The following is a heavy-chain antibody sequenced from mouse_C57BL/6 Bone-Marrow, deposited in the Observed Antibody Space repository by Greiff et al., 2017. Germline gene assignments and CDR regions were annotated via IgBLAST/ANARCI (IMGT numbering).Heavy chain of an antibody. J-gene: IGHJ2*01. CDR1: GYAFSSSW. CDR2: IYPGDGDT. V-gene: IGHV1-82*01. Sequence: QVQLQQSGPELVKPGASVKISCKASGYAFSSSWMNWVKQRPGKGLEWIGRIYPGDGDTNYNGKFKGKATLNADKSSSTAYMQLSSLTSEDSAVYFCARDYGNYGDWVDYWGQGTTLTVSS. CDR3: ARDYGNYGDWVDY. D-gene: IGHD2-1*01.